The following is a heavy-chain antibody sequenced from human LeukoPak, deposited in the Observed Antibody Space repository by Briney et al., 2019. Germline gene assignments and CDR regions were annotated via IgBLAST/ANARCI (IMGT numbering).Heavy chain of an antibody. Sequence: GRSLRLSCAASGFTFSSYSMNWVRQAPGKGLEWVSSISSSSSYIYYADSVKGRFTISRDNAKNSLYLKMNSLRAEDTAVYYCAREDYGDYVRAFDIWGQGTMVTVSS. V-gene: IGHV3-21*01. CDR1: GFTFSSYS. D-gene: IGHD4-17*01. CDR3: AREDYGDYVRAFDI. CDR2: ISSSSSYI. J-gene: IGHJ3*02.